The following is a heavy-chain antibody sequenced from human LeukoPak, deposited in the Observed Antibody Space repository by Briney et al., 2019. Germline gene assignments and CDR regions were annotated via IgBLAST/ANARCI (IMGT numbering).Heavy chain of an antibody. Sequence: GGSLRLSCATSGFTFSNAWISWVRQAPGKGLEWVGRIKSKTDGGTTDYAAPVKGRFTISRDDSKNTLYLQMNSLKTEDTAVYYCTTGVLGLKQLVRPWGQGTLVTASS. V-gene: IGHV3-15*01. J-gene: IGHJ5*02. CDR1: GFTFSNAW. CDR2: IKSKTDGGTT. CDR3: TTGVLGLKQLVRP. D-gene: IGHD6-6*01.